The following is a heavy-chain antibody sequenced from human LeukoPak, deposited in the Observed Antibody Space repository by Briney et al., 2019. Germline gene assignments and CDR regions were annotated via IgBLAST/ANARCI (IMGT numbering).Heavy chain of an antibody. V-gene: IGHV3-23*01. Sequence: GGSLRLSCAASGFTFSTYGMSWVRQAPGKGLEWVSAVSSTGGTTYYADSVKGRFTISRDNSKNTLFLQINSLRAEDTAVYFCGRITGGYNLVDYWGQGTLVTVSS. CDR2: VSSTGGTT. CDR1: GFTFSTYG. CDR3: GRITGGYNLVDY. D-gene: IGHD5-24*01. J-gene: IGHJ4*02.